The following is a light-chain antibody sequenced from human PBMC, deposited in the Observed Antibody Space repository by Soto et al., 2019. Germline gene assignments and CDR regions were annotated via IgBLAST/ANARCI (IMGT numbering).Light chain of an antibody. J-gene: IGKJ3*01. CDR1: QSVSSN. CDR3: QLGVT. CDR2: GAS. V-gene: IGKV3-15*01. Sequence: EIVMTQSPATLSVSPGERATLSCRASQSVSSNLAWYQQKPGQAPRLLIYGASTRATGILARFSGSGSGTEFTLTISSLHSEDFAVYYCQLGVTFGPGTKVYIK.